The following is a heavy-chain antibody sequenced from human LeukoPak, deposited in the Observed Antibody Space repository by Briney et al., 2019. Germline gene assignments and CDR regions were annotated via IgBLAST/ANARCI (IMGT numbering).Heavy chain of an antibody. V-gene: IGHV3-30*18. CDR3: AKDIGVVPAASLYYYGMDV. CDR1: GFTFSSYG. D-gene: IGHD2-2*01. Sequence: GGSLRLSCAASGFTFSSYGMHWVRQAPGKGLEWVAVISYDGSSKYYADSVKGRFTISRDNSKNTLYLQMNSLRAEDTAVYYCAKDIGVVPAASLYYYGMDVWGQGTTVTVSS. J-gene: IGHJ6*02. CDR2: ISYDGSSK.